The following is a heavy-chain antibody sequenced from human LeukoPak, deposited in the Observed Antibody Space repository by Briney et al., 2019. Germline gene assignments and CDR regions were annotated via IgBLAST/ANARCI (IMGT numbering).Heavy chain of an antibody. V-gene: IGHV4-34*01. Sequence: PSHTLSLNCAVHGGSFSRYYWRWIRQPPGKGLDWIGEINHSGSTNYNPSLKSRVTISVDTSKNQFSLKLSSVTAADTAVYYCAKSSYYYHMAAWGKGTTVTASS. CDR2: INHSGST. CDR3: AKSSYYYHMAA. J-gene: IGHJ6*03. CDR1: GGSFSRYY.